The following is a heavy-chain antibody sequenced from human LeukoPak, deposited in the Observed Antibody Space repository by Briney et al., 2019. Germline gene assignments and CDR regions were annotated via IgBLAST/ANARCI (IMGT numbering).Heavy chain of an antibody. J-gene: IGHJ5*02. CDR2: ISGSGGST. D-gene: IGHD2-15*01. CDR1: GFTFSSYA. CDR3: ARDGLRYCSGGSCYSRLVVWWFDP. V-gene: IGHV3-23*01. Sequence: GGSLRLSCAASGFTFSSYAMSWVRQAPGKGLEWVSAISGSGGSTYYADSVKGRFTISRDNSKNTLYLQMNSLRAEDTAVYYCARDGLRYCSGGSCYSRLVVWWFDPWGQGTLVTVSS.